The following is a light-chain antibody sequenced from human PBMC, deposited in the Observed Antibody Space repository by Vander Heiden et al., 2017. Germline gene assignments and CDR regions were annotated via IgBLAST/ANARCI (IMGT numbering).Light chain of an antibody. Sequence: QSALTQPASVSGSSGQSITISCTGTSSDVGGYNYVSWYQPHPGKAPKLMIYEVSNRPSGVSNRFSGSKSGNTASLTISGLQAEDEADYYCSSYTSSSTRVFGGGTKLTVL. CDR3: SSYTSSSTRV. J-gene: IGLJ3*02. CDR2: EVS. V-gene: IGLV2-14*01. CDR1: SSDVGGYNY.